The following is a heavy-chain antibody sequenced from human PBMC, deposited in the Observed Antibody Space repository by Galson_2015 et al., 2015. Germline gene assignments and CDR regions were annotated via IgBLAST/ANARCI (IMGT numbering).Heavy chain of an antibody. J-gene: IGHJ5*02. CDR2: INSDGSST. CDR1: GFTFSSYW. Sequence: SLRLSCAASGFTFSSYWMHWVRHAPGKGLVWVSRINSDGSSTSYADSVKGRFTMSRDNAKNTLYLQMNSLRVEDTAVYSCAREPAINNWFVPSGHGTLLTASS. D-gene: IGHD2-2*01. V-gene: IGHV3-74*01. CDR3: AREPAINNWFVP.